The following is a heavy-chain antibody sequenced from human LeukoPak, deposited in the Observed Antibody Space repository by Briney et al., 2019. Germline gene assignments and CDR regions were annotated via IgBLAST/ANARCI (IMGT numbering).Heavy chain of an antibody. D-gene: IGHD3-22*01. J-gene: IGHJ4*02. Sequence: GGSLRLSCAASGFTFSSYTLHWVRQAPGKGLEWVAVMLYDGETAYYADSVKGRFTVSRDNSKNTLYLQMNSLRHEDTAVYYRARDPRGPTTYDHSGRDTLDYWGQGTLVTVSS. CDR2: MLYDGETA. CDR3: ARDPRGPTTYDHSGRDTLDY. CDR1: GFTFSSYT. V-gene: IGHV3-30*04.